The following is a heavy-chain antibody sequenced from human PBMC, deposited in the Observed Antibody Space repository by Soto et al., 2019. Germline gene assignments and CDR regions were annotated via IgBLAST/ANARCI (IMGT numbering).Heavy chain of an antibody. V-gene: IGHV1-18*01. CDR1: GYTFTNYG. J-gene: IGHJ6*02. CDR2: ISADNANT. Sequence: ASVKVSCKASGYTFTNYGISWVRQAPGQGLEWMGWISADNANTNYAQKLQGRVTMTTDTSTTTAYMDLTSLRSDDTAVYYCARDIRNYGMDVWGQETTLTVSS. CDR3: ARDIRNYGMDV.